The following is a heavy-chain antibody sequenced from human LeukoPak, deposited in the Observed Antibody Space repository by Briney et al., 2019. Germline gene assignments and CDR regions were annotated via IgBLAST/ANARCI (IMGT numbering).Heavy chain of an antibody. CDR2: FSAYNGNT. J-gene: IGHJ4*02. Sequence: GASVKVSCKASAYTFTSYGISWVRQAHGQGLEWMGWFSAYNGNTNYAQNLQDRVFMNTDTATTTAYMELRSLRSDDTAVYYYARYPLSYSGNWHYYFDYWGQGTLVTVSS. CDR1: AYTFTSYG. V-gene: IGHV1-18*04. D-gene: IGHD6-13*01. CDR3: ARYPLSYSGNWHYYFDY.